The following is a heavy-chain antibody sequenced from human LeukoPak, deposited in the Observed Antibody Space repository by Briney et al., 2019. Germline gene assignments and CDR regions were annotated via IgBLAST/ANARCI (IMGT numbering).Heavy chain of an antibody. J-gene: IGHJ4*02. V-gene: IGHV3-74*01. Sequence: GGSLRLSCAASGSYWMHWVRQAPGKGLVWVSHINSDGSWTSYADSVKGRFTISKDNAKNTVYLQMNNLRAEDTAVYYCTRRFDSWGQGVLVTVFS. CDR1: GSYW. CDR3: TRRFDS. CDR2: INSDGSWT.